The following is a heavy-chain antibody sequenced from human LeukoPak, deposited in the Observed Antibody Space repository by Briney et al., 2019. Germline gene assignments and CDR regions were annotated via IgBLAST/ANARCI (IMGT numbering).Heavy chain of an antibody. CDR2: ISAYNGNT. D-gene: IGHD6-6*01. J-gene: IGHJ4*02. V-gene: IGHV1-18*01. Sequence: ASVKVSCKASGGTFSSYAISWVRQAPGQGLEWMGWISAYNGNTNYAQKLQGRVTMTTDTSTSTAYMELRSLRSDDTAVYYCATVGSSYYFDYWGQGTLVTVSS. CDR1: GGTFSSYA. CDR3: ATVGSSYYFDY.